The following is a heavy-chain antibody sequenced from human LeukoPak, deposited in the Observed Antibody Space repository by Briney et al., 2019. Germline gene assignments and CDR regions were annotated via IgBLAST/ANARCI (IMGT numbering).Heavy chain of an antibody. CDR3: ARDLSSGWYATLDY. J-gene: IGHJ4*02. V-gene: IGHV3-33*01. D-gene: IGHD6-19*01. CDR1: GFTFSSYG. Sequence: GRSLRLSCAASGFTFSSYGMHWVRQAPREGLEWVAVIWYDGSNKYYADSVKGRFTISRDNSKNTLYLQMNSLRAEDTAVYYCARDLSSGWYATLDYWGQGTLVTVSS. CDR2: IWYDGSNK.